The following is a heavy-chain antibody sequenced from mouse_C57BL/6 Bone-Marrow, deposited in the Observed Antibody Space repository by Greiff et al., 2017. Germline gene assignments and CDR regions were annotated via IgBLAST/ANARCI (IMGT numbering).Heavy chain of an antibody. V-gene: IGHV14-4*01. Sequence: VQLQQSGAELVRPGASVKLSCTASGFNIKDDYMHWVKQRPEQGLEWIGWIDPKNGDTEYASKFQGKATITADTSSNTAYLQLSSLTSEDTAVYFCTIYYYGSWFAYWGQGTLVTVSA. J-gene: IGHJ3*01. CDR1: GFNIKDDY. CDR3: TIYYYGSWFAY. CDR2: IDPKNGDT. D-gene: IGHD1-1*01.